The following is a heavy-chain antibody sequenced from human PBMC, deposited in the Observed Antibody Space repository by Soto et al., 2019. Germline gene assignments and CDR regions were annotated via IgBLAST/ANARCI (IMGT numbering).Heavy chain of an antibody. CDR3: AKEVAPYDYYGSAFRAGAVDS. CDR1: RFTFSSYA. V-gene: IGHV3-23*01. CDR2: ISGGGGSK. Sequence: EVQLLESGGGLVQPGGSLRLSCAASRFTFSSYAMSWVRQAPGKGLEWVSAISGGGGSKYYADSVKGRFTISRDNSKNTLYLQKNSLRAEDTPVYYCAKEVAPYDYYGSAFRAGAVDSSGQGKMVTVSS. J-gene: IGHJ3*02. D-gene: IGHD3-22*01.